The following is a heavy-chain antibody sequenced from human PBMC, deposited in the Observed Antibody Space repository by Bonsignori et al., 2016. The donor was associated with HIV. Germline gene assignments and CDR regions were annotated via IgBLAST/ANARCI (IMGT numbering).Heavy chain of an antibody. V-gene: IGHV4-34*01. CDR2: INHSGST. D-gene: IGHD4-17*01. CDR1: GGSFSGYY. Sequence: GSLRLSCAVYGGSFSGYYWSWIRQPPGKGLEWIGEINHSGSTNYNPSLKSRVTISVDTSKNQFSLKLSSVTAADTAVYYCARGLADGDYYYYYMDVWGKGTTVTVSS. CDR3: ARGLADGDYYYYYMDV. J-gene: IGHJ6*03.